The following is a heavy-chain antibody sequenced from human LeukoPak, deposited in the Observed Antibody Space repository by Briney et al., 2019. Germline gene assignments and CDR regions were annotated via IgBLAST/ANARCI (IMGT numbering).Heavy chain of an antibody. V-gene: IGHV3-23*01. J-gene: IGHJ4*02. CDR3: AKDLLHYDFWSGYSPRGFHFDY. Sequence: GGTLRLSCAASGFTFSSYGMSWVRQAPGKGLEWVSAISGSGGSTYYADSVKGRFTISRDNSKNTLYLQMNSLRAEDTAVYYCAKDLLHYDFWSGYSPRGFHFDYWGQGTLVTVSS. D-gene: IGHD3-3*01. CDR2: ISGSGGST. CDR1: GFTFSSYG.